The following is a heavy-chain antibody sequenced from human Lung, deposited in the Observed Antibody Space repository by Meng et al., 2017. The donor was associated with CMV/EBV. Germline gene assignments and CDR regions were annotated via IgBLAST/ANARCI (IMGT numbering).Heavy chain of an antibody. J-gene: IGHJ4*02. CDR3: ARRLWGFFDS. CDR1: AGSVSSTHYY. V-gene: IGHV4-39*02. CDR2: VYYNGST. D-gene: IGHD3-16*01. Sequence: GSLRLXXSVSAGSVSSTHYYWGWIRQPPGKGLEWIGRVYYNGSTYHNPSLKSRVTMSVDTSKNHFSLNVSSVTAADTAVYYCARRLWGFFDSWGQGTLVTVSS.